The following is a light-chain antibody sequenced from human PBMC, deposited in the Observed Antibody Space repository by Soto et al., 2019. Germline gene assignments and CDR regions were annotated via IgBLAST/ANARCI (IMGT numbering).Light chain of an antibody. CDR1: SSDVGGSNY. CDR3: SSYTSSSTLL. Sequence: QSVLTQPASVSGSPGQSITISCTGTSSDVGGSNYVSWYQQHPGKAPKLMIYEVSYRPSGVSNRFSGSKSGNTASLTISGLQAEDEADYYCSSYTSSSTLLFGGGTKLTVL. CDR2: EVS. V-gene: IGLV2-14*01. J-gene: IGLJ2*01.